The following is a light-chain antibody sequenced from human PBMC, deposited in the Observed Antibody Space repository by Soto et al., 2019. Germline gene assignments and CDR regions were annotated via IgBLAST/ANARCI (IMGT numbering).Light chain of an antibody. CDR1: QSVSSSY. Sequence: EIVLTQSPGTLSLSPGERATLSCRASQSVSSSYLAWYQQKPGQAPRLLIYGASSRATGIPDRFSGSGSGTDFTLTISRLEPEDFAVYFCQQYGSLNPALGQLTKVHIK. V-gene: IGKV3-20*01. CDR2: GAS. CDR3: QQYGSLNPA. J-gene: IGKJ1*01.